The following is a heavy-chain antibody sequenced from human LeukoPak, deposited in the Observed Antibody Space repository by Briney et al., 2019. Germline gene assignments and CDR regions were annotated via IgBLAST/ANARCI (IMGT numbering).Heavy chain of an antibody. CDR1: GGSFSGYY. Sequence: SETLSLTCAVYGGSFSGYYWSWIRQPPGKGLEWIGEINHSGSTNYNPSLKSRVTISVDTSKNQFSLKLSSVTAADTAVYYCARGRRDKGRAFDIWGQGTMVTVSS. V-gene: IGHV4-34*01. CDR2: INHSGST. CDR3: ARGRRDKGRAFDI. J-gene: IGHJ3*02.